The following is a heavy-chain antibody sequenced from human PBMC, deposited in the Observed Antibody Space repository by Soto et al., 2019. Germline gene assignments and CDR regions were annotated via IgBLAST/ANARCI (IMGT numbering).Heavy chain of an antibody. J-gene: IGHJ3*02. CDR1: GFTFSSYW. Sequence: EVQLVESGGGLVQPGGSLRLSCAASGFTFSSYWMHWVRQAPGKGLVWVSRINSDGSSTSYADSVKGRFTISRDNAKNTVYLQMKSLRAEGTAVYYCARVRDRSCYYPTDAFDIWGQGTMVTVSS. D-gene: IGHD3-22*01. CDR2: INSDGSST. CDR3: ARVRDRSCYYPTDAFDI. V-gene: IGHV3-74*01.